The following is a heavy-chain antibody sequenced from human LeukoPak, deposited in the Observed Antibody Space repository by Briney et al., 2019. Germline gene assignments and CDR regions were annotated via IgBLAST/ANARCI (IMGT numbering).Heavy chain of an antibody. CDR2: ISYDGSNK. CDR1: GFTFSSYA. Sequence: GGSLRLSCAASGFTFSSYAMSWVRQAPGKGLEWVAVISYDGSNKYYADSVKGRFTISRDNSKNTLYLQMNSLRAEDTAVYYCARDHTGSYLNYFDYWGQGTLVTVSS. CDR3: ARDHTGSYLNYFDY. V-gene: IGHV3-30-3*01. D-gene: IGHD1-26*01. J-gene: IGHJ4*02.